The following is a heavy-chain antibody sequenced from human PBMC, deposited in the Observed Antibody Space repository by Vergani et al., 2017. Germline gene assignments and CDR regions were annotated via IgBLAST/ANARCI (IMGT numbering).Heavy chain of an antibody. V-gene: IGHV3-23*01. D-gene: IGHD2-15*01. CDR1: GFTFSSYA. Sequence: EVQLLESGGGLVQPGGSLRLSCAASGFTFSSYAMSWVRQAPGKGLEWVSAISGSGGGTYYADSVKGRFTISRDNAKNSLYLQMNSLRAEDTAVYYCAATPGSGGSPNWFDPWGQGTLVTVSS. CDR2: ISGSGGGT. J-gene: IGHJ5*02. CDR3: AATPGSGGSPNWFDP.